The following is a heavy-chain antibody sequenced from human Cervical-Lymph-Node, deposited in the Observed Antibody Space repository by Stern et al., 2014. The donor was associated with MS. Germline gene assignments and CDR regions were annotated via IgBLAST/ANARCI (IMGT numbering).Heavy chain of an antibody. Sequence: VQLVQSGAEVKKPGSSVKVSCKASGGTFSSYAIRWVRQAPGKGLEWVGGIIPNFGTANYAQKVQGRVTITADESTSTAYMELSSLRSEDTAVYYCARGELKEGLVRGMDVWGQGTTVTVSS. CDR2: IIPNFGTA. D-gene: IGHD1-26*01. J-gene: IGHJ6*02. CDR1: GGTFSSYA. V-gene: IGHV1-69*01. CDR3: ARGELKEGLVRGMDV.